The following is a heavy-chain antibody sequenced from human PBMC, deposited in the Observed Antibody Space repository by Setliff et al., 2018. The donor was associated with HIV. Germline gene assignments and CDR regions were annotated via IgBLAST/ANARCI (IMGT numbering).Heavy chain of an antibody. V-gene: IGHV3-33*06. Sequence: AGGSLRLSCAAPGFSFSGYGMHWVRQAPGKGLEWVAVIWFDGSNKYYGESVKGRFTISRDNSKNTLYLQMNSLRVEDTAVYYCAKDQGDVINGDGYFDYWGQGTLVTVSS. CDR2: IWFDGSNK. J-gene: IGHJ4*02. D-gene: IGHD4-17*01. CDR1: GFSFSGYG. CDR3: AKDQGDVINGDGYFDY.